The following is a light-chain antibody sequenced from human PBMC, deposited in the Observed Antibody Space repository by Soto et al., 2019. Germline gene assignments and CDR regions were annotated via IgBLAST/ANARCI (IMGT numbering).Light chain of an antibody. CDR2: GAS. J-gene: IGKJ1*01. CDR1: QSVSSSY. CDR3: QHYGSSPET. Sequence: EIVLTQAPGTLSLSPWERATLSCRASQSVSSSYLAWYQQKPGQAPRLLIYGASSRATGIPDRFSGSGSGTDFTLTISRLEPEDFAVYYCQHYGSSPETFGQGTKVDIK. V-gene: IGKV3-20*01.